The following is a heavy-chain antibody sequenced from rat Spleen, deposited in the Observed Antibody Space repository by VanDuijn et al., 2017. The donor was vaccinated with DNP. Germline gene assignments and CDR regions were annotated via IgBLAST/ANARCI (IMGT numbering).Heavy chain of an antibody. J-gene: IGHJ2*01. D-gene: IGHD1-3*01. Sequence: EVQLQESGPGLVKPSQSLSLTCSVTGYSITSSYRWNWIRKFPGNKLEWMGYINSAGSTNYNPSLKSRISITRDTSKNQFFLQVNSVTTEDTATYYCARGGGYDYWGQGIMVTVSS. CDR3: ARGGGYDY. CDR2: INSAGST. CDR1: GYSITSSYR. V-gene: IGHV3-3*01.